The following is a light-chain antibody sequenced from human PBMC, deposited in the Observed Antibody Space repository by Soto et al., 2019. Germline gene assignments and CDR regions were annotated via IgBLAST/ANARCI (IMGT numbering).Light chain of an antibody. CDR2: DVT. J-gene: IGLJ1*01. CDR3: CSYAGSYSYV. V-gene: IGLV2-11*01. CDR1: SSIVGGYNY. Sequence: QSVLTQPRSVSGSPGQSVAISCTGTSSIVGGYNYVSWYQQHPGKDPKLMIYDVTKRPSGVPDRFSASKSGNTASLTISGLQADDEADYYCCSYAGSYSYVFGTGTKVTVL.